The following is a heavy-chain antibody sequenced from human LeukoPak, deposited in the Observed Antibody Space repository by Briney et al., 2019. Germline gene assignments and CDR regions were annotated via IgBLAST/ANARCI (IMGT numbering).Heavy chain of an antibody. CDR2: INPDSGAT. Sequence: ASVNVSCKASGYTFTDYYLHWVRQAPGQGLEWMGWINPDSGATNYAQKFQGRVTMTRDTSISTAYMELSRLRSDDTAVYYCARDTNYYDSSGWPDYWGQGTLVTVSS. J-gene: IGHJ4*02. CDR3: ARDTNYYDSSGWPDY. D-gene: IGHD3-22*01. CDR1: GYTFTDYY. V-gene: IGHV1-2*02.